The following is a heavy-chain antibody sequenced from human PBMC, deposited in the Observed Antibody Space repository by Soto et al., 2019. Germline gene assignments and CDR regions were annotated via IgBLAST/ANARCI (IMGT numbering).Heavy chain of an antibody. V-gene: IGHV3-23*01. CDR3: ARTLYSYGTDY. Sequence: EVQLLESGGGLVQPGGSLRLSCAASGFTFSSYAMSWVRQAPGKGLEWVSALRGSGDSTYYAGSVKGRFTISRDNSKNTLYLPMSSLRAEDTAVYYCARTLYSYGTDYWGQGTLVTVSS. CDR2: LRGSGDST. J-gene: IGHJ4*02. CDR1: GFTFSSYA. D-gene: IGHD5-18*01.